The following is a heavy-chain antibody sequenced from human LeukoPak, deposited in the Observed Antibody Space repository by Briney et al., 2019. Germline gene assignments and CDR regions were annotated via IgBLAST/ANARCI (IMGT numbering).Heavy chain of an antibody. D-gene: IGHD3-10*01. Sequence: GASVKVSCKASGYTFTSYGISWVRQAPGQGLEWMGWISAYNGNTNYAQKLQGRVTMTTDTSTSTAYMELRSLRSDDTAAYYCAREGTYYYGSGSYTTWGQGTLVTVSS. CDR3: AREGTYYYGSGSYTT. CDR2: ISAYNGNT. J-gene: IGHJ5*02. CDR1: GYTFTSYG. V-gene: IGHV1-18*01.